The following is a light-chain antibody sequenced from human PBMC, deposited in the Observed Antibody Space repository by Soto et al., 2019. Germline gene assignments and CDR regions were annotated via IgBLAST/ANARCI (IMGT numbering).Light chain of an antibody. Sequence: QSALTRPASVSGSPGQSITISCTGTSSDVGTYNYVSWYQQHPGKAPKLMFYDVSNRPSGVSNRFSGSKSGNTASLTISGLQAEDEADYYCYSYTSSSTYVFETGTKVTV. J-gene: IGLJ1*01. CDR2: DVS. V-gene: IGLV2-14*01. CDR1: SSDVGTYNY. CDR3: YSYTSSSTYV.